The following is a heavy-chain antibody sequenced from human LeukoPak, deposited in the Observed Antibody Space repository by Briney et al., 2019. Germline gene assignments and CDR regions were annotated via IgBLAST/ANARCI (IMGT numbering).Heavy chain of an antibody. D-gene: IGHD6-13*01. CDR1: GGSISSYY. CDR3: ARVGYSSSWYLAG. J-gene: IGHJ4*02. CDR2: IYYSGST. Sequence: SETLSLTCTVSGGSISSYYWIWIRQPPGKGLEWIGYIYYSGSTNYNPSLKSRVTISVDTSKNQFSLKLSSVTAADTAVYYCARVGYSSSWYLAGWGQGTLVTVSS. V-gene: IGHV4-59*01.